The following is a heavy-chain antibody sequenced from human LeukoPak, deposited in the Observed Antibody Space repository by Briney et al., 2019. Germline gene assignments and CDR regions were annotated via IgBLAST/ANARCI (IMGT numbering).Heavy chain of an antibody. CDR3: ARAFYDSSGYLTLGY. CDR1: GGTFSSYA. J-gene: IGHJ4*02. D-gene: IGHD3-22*01. V-gene: IGHV1-69*05. Sequence: ASLKVSCKASGGTFSSYAISCVRQAPGQGLEWMGGIIPIFGTANYAQKFQGRVTITTDESTSTAYMELSSLRSEDTAVYYCARAFYDSSGYLTLGYWGQGTLVTVSS. CDR2: IIPIFGTA.